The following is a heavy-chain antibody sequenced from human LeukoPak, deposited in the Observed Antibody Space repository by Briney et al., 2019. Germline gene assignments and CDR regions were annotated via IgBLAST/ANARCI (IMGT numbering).Heavy chain of an antibody. CDR3: ARGRGREVLITTSRRSFWFDS. Sequence: SETLSLTCAVYGGSFSGYYWSWIRQPPGKGLEWIGEINHSGSTNYNPSLKSRVTISFYTSKNQFSLKLSSVTAADTAVYYCARGRGREVLITTSRRSFWFDSWGQGTLVTVSS. CDR1: GGSFSGYY. V-gene: IGHV4-34*01. D-gene: IGHD3-22*01. CDR2: INHSGST. J-gene: IGHJ5*01.